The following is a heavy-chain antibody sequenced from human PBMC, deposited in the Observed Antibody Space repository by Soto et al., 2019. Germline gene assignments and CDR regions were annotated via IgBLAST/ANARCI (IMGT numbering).Heavy chain of an antibody. CDR1: GGSISSSSYY. D-gene: IGHD6-25*01. V-gene: IGHV4-39*01. CDR2: IYYSGST. J-gene: IGHJ4*02. Sequence: QLQLQESGPGLVKPSETLSLTCTVSGGSISSSSYYWGWIRQPPGKGLEWIGSIYYSGSTYYNPSLKSRVTISVDTSKNQFSLKLSSVTAADTAVYYCARLERQLSIGWHYFDYWGQGTLVTVSS. CDR3: ARLERQLSIGWHYFDY.